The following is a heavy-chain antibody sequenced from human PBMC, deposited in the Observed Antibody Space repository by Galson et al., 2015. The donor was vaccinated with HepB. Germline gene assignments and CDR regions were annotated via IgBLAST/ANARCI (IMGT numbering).Heavy chain of an antibody. Sequence: SLRLSCAASGFTFSSYAMSWVRQAPGKGLEWVSAISGSGGSTYYADSVKGRFTISRDNSKNTLYLQMNSLRAEDTAVYYCAKDQENYYGSGTYDYWGQGTLVTVSS. J-gene: IGHJ4*02. V-gene: IGHV3-23*01. D-gene: IGHD3-10*01. CDR1: GFTFSSYA. CDR2: ISGSGGST. CDR3: AKDQENYYGSGTYDY.